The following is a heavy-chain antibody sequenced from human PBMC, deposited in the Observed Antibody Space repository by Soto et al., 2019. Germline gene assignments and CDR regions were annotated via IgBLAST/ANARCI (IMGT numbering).Heavy chain of an antibody. CDR1: GYNFINYG. Sequence: QAQLVQSGAEVKKPGASVKVSCKFSGYNFINYGMTWVRQAPGQGLEWMGWISGSNGATKYAQRFQARLTLTTDTSTNTAYMELRSLRLDDTAVYYCARDSKWLIFNGNWFDSWGQGTLVTVSS. CDR2: ISGSNGAT. CDR3: ARDSKWLIFNGNWFDS. V-gene: IGHV1-18*04. J-gene: IGHJ5*01. D-gene: IGHD5-12*01.